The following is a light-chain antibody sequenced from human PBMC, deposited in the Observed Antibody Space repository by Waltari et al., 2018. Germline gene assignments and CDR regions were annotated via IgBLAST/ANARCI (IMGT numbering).Light chain of an antibody. CDR2: LEGSGSY. V-gene: IGLV4-60*03. J-gene: IGLJ2*01. CDR3: ETWDSNSWI. Sequence: QPVLTQSSSASASLGSSVTLTCTLSSGHSTYIIGWHKQQPGKAPSFLMKLEGSGSYNMGSGVPARFSGSSSGADRYLTISNLQSEDEADYYCETWDSNSWIFGGGTKLTVL. CDR1: SGHSTYI.